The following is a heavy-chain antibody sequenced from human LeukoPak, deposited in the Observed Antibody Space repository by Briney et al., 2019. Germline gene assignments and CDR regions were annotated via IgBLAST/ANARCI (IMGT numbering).Heavy chain of an antibody. CDR1: GGSISSSSYY. J-gene: IGHJ4*02. CDR2: IYYSGST. V-gene: IGHV4-39*07. D-gene: IGHD6-13*01. Sequence: SETLSLTCTVSGGSISSSSYYWGWIRQPPGKGLEWIGSIYYSGSTYYNPSLKSRVTISVDTSKNQFSLKLSSVTAADTAVYYCAREGSSSWYGGRVGYFDYWGQGTLVTVSS. CDR3: AREGSSSWYGGRVGYFDY.